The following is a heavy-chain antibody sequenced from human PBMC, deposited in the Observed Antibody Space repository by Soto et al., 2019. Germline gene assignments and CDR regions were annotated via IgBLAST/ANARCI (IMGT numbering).Heavy chain of an antibody. CDR3: SGAESPDTAYFSLY. J-gene: IGHJ4*02. CDR1: DYSISSGFY. V-gene: IGHV4-38-2*01. Sequence: SETLSLTCAVSDYSISSGFYWGWIRQTPGKGLEWIGSIYPSGSTYYNPSLKSRVTILVDTSKNQFSLKVTSVTAADTAVYYCSGAESPDTAYFSLYWGQGTPVTVSS. CDR2: IYPSGST. D-gene: IGHD1-26*01.